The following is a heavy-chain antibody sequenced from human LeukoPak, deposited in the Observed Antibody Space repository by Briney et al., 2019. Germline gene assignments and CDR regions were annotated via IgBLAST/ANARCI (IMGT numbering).Heavy chain of an antibody. CDR3: AKVGGGDCYLDY. V-gene: IGHV3-33*06. Sequence: GGFLRLSCAASGFTFRSYGMHWVRQAPGKGLEWVAVIWYDGSNQYYTDSVKGRFTISRDNSKNTLYLQMNSLRAEDTAMYYCAKVGGGDCYLDYWGQGTLVTVSS. D-gene: IGHD2-21*02. CDR1: GFTFRSYG. CDR2: IWYDGSNQ. J-gene: IGHJ4*02.